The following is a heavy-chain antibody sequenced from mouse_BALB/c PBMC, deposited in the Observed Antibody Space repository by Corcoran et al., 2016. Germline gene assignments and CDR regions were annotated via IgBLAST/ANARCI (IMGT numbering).Heavy chain of an antibody. CDR1: WYTFTNYG. V-gene: IGHV9-1*02. CDR2: INTYTGEP. CDR3: ARLEANGAY. J-gene: IGHJ3*01. Sequence: QIQLVQSGPELKKPGETVKISCKASWYTFTNYGMNWVKQAPGKGLKWMGWINTYTGEPTYADDFKGRFAFSLETTASTAYLQINNLKNEDMATYFCARLEANGAYWGQGTLVTVSA.